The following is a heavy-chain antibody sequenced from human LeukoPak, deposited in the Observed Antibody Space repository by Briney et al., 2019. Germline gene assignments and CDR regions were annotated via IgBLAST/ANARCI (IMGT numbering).Heavy chain of an antibody. CDR3: ARDQLYCTGGYCYFDS. D-gene: IGHD2-8*02. V-gene: IGHV3-74*01. CDR1: GFTFSNYW. CDR2: INGDGRSI. Sequence: PGGSLRLSCVVSGFTFSNYWMHWVRQAPGKGLVWVSRINGDGRSISYADSVKGRFTISRGNAKNTVYLQMNSLRAEDTALYYCARDQLYCTGGYCYFDSWGQGTLVTVSS. J-gene: IGHJ4*02.